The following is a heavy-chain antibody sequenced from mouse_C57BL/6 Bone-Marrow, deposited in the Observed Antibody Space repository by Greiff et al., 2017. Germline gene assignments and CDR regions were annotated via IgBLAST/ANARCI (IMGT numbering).Heavy chain of an antibody. J-gene: IGHJ4*01. V-gene: IGHV1-64*01. CDR2: IHPNSGST. CDR1: GYTFTSYW. Sequence: VQLQQSGAELVKPGASVKLSCKASGYTFTSYWMHWVKQRPGQGLEWIGMIHPNSGSTNYNEKFKSKATLTVDKSSSTAYMQLSSLTSEDSAVYYCARGRSLYAMDYWGQGTSVTVSS. CDR3: ARGRSLYAMDY.